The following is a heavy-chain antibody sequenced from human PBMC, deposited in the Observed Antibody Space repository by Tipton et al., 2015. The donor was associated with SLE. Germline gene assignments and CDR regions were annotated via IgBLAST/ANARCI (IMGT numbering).Heavy chain of an antibody. V-gene: IGHV3-21*03. CDR1: GFTFSSYA. Sequence: SLRLFCAASGFTFSSYAMSWVRQAPGKGLECVSVIGSSGGSIYYADSVKGRFTISRDNAKNSLYLQMNSLRAEDTAVYYCASGTMVQGVILAFDIWGQGTMVTVSS. J-gene: IGHJ3*02. CDR2: IGSSGGSI. D-gene: IGHD3-10*01. CDR3: ASGTMVQGVILAFDI.